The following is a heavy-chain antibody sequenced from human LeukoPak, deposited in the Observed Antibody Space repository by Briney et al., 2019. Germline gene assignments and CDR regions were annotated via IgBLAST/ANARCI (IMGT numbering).Heavy chain of an antibody. D-gene: IGHD5-24*01. CDR1: GFTFSSYS. CDR3: AKDHERWLQFSFDY. J-gene: IGHJ4*02. CDR2: TSGSGDST. V-gene: IGHV3-23*01. Sequence: GGSLRLSCAASGFTFSSYSMNWVRQAPGKGLEWVSGTSGSGDSTYYADSVRGRFTISRDNSKDTLYLQMNSLRVQDTAVYYCAKDHERWLQFSFDYWGQGTLVTVSS.